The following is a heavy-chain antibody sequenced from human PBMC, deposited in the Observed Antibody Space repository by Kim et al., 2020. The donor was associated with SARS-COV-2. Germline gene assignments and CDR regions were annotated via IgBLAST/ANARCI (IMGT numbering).Heavy chain of an antibody. CDR3: ARVLSI. CDR2: YSGGST. V-gene: IGHV3-66*01. D-gene: IGHD6-6*01. J-gene: IGHJ4*02. Sequence: YSGGSTYYADSVKGRFTISSDNSKNTLYLQMNRLRAEDTAVYYCARVLSIGGQGTLVTVSS.